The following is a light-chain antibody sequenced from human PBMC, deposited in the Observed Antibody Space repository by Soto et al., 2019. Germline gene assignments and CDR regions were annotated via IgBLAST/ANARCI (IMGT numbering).Light chain of an antibody. CDR3: QQAHSFPVT. J-gene: IGKJ5*01. V-gene: IGKV1-12*01. CDR2: TAS. Sequence: DIQMTQSPSSVSASVGDRVTITCRASQRISTWVDWYQQKPGKAPKLLIYTASSLQSGVPPRFSGSGSETEFTLTITSLQPEDFATYYCQQAHSFPVTFGQGKRLYIK. CDR1: QRISTW.